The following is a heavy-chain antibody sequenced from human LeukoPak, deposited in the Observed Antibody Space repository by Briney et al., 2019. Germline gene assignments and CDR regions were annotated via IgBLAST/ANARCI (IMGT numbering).Heavy chain of an antibody. CDR2: IIPIFGTA. Sequence: ASVTVSCKASGGTFSSYAISWVRQAPGQGLEWMGGIIPIFGTANYAQKFQGRVTITTDESTSTAYMELSSLRSEDTAVYYCASNNCSSTSCYTRDYYYMDVWGKGTTVTVSS. J-gene: IGHJ6*03. D-gene: IGHD2-2*02. CDR3: ASNNCSSTSCYTRDYYYMDV. V-gene: IGHV1-69*05. CDR1: GGTFSSYA.